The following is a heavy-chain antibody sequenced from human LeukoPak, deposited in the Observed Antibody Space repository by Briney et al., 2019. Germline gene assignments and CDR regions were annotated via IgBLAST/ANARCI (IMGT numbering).Heavy chain of an antibody. CDR1: DRSLSGYF. CDR2: INHSGST. CDR3: ARASQSIAAAGYDY. J-gene: IGHJ4*02. V-gene: IGHV4-34*01. Sequence: SETLSLTCAVYDRSLSGYFWSWIRQPPGKGLEWIGEINHSGSTNYNPSLKSRVIISVDTSKNQFSLKLSSVTAADTAVYYCARASQSIAAAGYDYWGQGTLVTVSS. D-gene: IGHD6-13*01.